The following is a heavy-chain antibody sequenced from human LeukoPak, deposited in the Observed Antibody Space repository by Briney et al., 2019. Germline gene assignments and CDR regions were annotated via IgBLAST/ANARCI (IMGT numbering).Heavy chain of an antibody. V-gene: IGHV3-21*06. D-gene: IGHD6-13*01. CDR1: GFIFRSFS. CDR2: ISSTSNHR. J-gene: IGHJ3*02. CDR3: ATRVTADSSEAFDI. Sequence: SGGSLRLSCAASGFIFRSFSMTWVRQAPGKGLEWVAAISSTSNHRYHADSVKGRFTISRDNDKNSLFLQMNSLRAEDTALYYFATRVTADSSEAFDIWGQGTMVTVSS.